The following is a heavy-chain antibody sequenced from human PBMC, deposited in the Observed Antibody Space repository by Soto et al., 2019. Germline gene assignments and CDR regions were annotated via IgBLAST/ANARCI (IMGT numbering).Heavy chain of an antibody. V-gene: IGHV1-46*03. CDR3: TRGEYYDILTGYRPLLDY. CDR1: GYTFTSYY. Sequence: ASVKVSCKASGYTFTSYYMHWVRQAPGQGLEWMGIINPSGGGTHYAQKFQGRVTMTRDTSTSTVYMELGSLRSEDTAVYYCTRGEYYDILTGYRPLLDYWGQGTLVTVSS. J-gene: IGHJ4*02. D-gene: IGHD3-9*01. CDR2: INPSGGGT.